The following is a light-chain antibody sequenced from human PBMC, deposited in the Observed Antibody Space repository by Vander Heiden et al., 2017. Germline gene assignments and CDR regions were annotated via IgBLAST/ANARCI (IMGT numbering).Light chain of an antibody. CDR1: QSVSSSY. CDR3: QQYGSSTWT. Sequence: EIALTQSPGPLSLSPGERATLSCRASQSVSSSYLAWYQQKPGQAPRLLIYGASSRATGIPDRFSGSGSGTDFTLTISRLEPEDFAVYYCQQYGSSTWTFGQGTKVEIK. V-gene: IGKV3-20*01. J-gene: IGKJ1*01. CDR2: GAS.